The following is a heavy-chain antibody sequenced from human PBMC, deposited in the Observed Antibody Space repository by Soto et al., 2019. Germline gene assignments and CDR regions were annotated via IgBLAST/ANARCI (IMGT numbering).Heavy chain of an antibody. V-gene: IGHV3-66*04. Sequence: GGSLRLSCAASGFTVSSNYMSWVRQAPGKGLEWVSVIYSGGSTYYADSVKGRFTISRDNSKNTLYLQMNSLRAEDTAVYYCARPTTPGFWFDPWGQGTLVTVSS. J-gene: IGHJ5*02. CDR2: IYSGGST. CDR1: GFTVSSNY. CDR3: ARPTTPGFWFDP. D-gene: IGHD1-1*01.